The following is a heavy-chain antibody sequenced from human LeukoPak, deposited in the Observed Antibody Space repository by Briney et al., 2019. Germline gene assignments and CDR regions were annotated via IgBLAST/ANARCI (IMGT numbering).Heavy chain of an antibody. CDR1: GGSISSSSYY. Sequence: PSETLSLTCTVSGGSISSSSYYWSWIRQPPGKGLEWIGYIYYSGSTNYNPSLKSRVTISVDTSKNQFSLKLSSVTAADTAVYYCARAYDYSHHFDYWGQGTLVTVSS. CDR2: IYYSGST. V-gene: IGHV4-61*01. CDR3: ARAYDYSHHFDY. D-gene: IGHD4-11*01. J-gene: IGHJ4*02.